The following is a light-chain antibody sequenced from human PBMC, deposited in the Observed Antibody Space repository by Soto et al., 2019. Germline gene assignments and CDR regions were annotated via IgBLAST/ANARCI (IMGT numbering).Light chain of an antibody. J-gene: IGKJ3*01. CDR3: QQYNSYSVT. CDR1: QSISSW. V-gene: IGKV1-5*01. CDR2: DAS. Sequence: DIQMTQSPSTLSASVGDRVTITCRASQSISSWLAWYQQKPGKAPKLLIYDASSLESGVPSRFSGSGSGTEFTLTISCLQPDDFATYYCQQYNSYSVTFGPGTKVDIK.